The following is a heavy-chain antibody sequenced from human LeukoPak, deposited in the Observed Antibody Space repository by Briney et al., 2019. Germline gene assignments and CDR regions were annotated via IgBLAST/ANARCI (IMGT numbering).Heavy chain of an antibody. V-gene: IGHV3-20*04. CDR1: GFTFDDYG. D-gene: IGHD3-3*01. Sequence: GGSLRLSCAASGFTFDDYGMSWVRQAPGKGLEWVSGINWNGGSTGYADSVKGRFTISRDNSKNTVYLQMNSLRAEDTAVYYCARAVSSGYYNLYFDYWGQGTLVTVSS. CDR2: INWNGGST. CDR3: ARAVSSGYYNLYFDY. J-gene: IGHJ4*02.